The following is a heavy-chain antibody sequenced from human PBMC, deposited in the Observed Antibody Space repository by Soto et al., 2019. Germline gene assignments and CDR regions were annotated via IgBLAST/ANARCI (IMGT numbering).Heavy chain of an antibody. J-gene: IGHJ4*02. Sequence: PSETLSLTCTVSAGSISSGGYYWSWIRQHPGKGLEWIGYIYYSGSTYYNPSLKSRVTISVDTSKNRFSLKLSSVTAADTAVYYCASFYSSGWPNYFDYWGQGTLVTVSS. CDR2: IYYSGST. V-gene: IGHV4-31*03. CDR3: ASFYSSGWPNYFDY. D-gene: IGHD6-19*01. CDR1: AGSISSGGYY.